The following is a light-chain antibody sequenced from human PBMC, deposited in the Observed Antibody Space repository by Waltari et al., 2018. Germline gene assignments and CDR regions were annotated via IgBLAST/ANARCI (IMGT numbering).Light chain of an antibody. V-gene: IGLV8-61*01. CDR2: KAN. CDR1: SGSLSTTSY. J-gene: IGLJ3*02. Sequence: QTVVTQEPSLSVSPGGTVTLTCALSSGSLSTTSYATWYQQTPGQAPHTLVYKANARSSGVPDRFSGSILGNTAALTITGAQAGDESDYYCALYMGSGIWVFGGGTRLTVL. CDR3: ALYMGSGIWV.